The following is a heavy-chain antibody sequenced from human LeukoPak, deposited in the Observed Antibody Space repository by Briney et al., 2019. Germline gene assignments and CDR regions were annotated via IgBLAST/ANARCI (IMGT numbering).Heavy chain of an antibody. J-gene: IGHJ4*02. CDR3: ARGESSGWFVY. D-gene: IGHD6-19*01. CDR2: ISYDGSNK. V-gene: IGHV3-30*04. CDR1: GFTFSSYA. Sequence: GGSLRLSCAASGFTFSSYAMHWVRQAPGKGLEWVAVISYDGSNKYYADSVKGRFTISRDNSKTTLYLQMNSLRAEDTAVYYCARGESSGWFVYWGQGTLVTVSS.